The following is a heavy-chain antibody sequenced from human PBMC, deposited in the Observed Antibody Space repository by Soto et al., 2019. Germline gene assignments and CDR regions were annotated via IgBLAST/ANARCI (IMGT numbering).Heavy chain of an antibody. Sequence: GGSLRLSCAASGFTFSSYAMSWVRQAPGKGLEWVSAISGSGGSTYYADSVKGRFTISRDNSKNTLYLQMNSLRAEDTAVYYCAKDGAHGITMARGRTRSQFDYWGQGTLVTVLL. D-gene: IGHD3-10*01. V-gene: IGHV3-23*01. CDR3: AKDGAHGITMARGRTRSQFDY. J-gene: IGHJ4*02. CDR1: GFTFSSYA. CDR2: ISGSGGST.